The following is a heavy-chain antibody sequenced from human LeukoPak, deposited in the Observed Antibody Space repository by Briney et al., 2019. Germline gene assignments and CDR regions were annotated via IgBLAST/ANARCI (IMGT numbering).Heavy chain of an antibody. D-gene: IGHD6-13*01. CDR3: ARGIAGIPGEY. V-gene: IGHV1-46*01. CDR1: GYTFTSYY. Sequence: ASVKVSCKASGYTFTSYYMHWVRQAPGQGLEWMGIINPSGGSTSYAQKFQGRVTMTRDTSTSTAYMELRSLRSDDTAVYYCARGIAGIPGEYWGQGTLVTVSS. CDR2: INPSGGST. J-gene: IGHJ4*02.